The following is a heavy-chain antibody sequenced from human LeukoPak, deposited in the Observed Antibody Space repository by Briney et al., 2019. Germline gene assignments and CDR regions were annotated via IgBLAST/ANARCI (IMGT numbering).Heavy chain of an antibody. CDR2: ISSTDAGT. CDR3: ASFPPYMVRTDAFDI. D-gene: IGHD3-10*01. CDR1: GFSLSSYA. J-gene: IGHJ3*02. Sequence: PGGSLRLSCAASGFSLSSYAMSWVRQAPGKGLEWVSAISSTDAGTYHADSVRGRFTISRDSSKNTLYLQMNSLRAEDTAVYYCASFPPYMVRTDAFDIWGQGTMVTVSS. V-gene: IGHV3-23*01.